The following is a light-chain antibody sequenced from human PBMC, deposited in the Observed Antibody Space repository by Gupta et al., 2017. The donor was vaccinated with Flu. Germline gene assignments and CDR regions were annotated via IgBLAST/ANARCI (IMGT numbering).Light chain of an antibody. J-gene: IGKJ4*01. CDR1: QAIDSD. V-gene: IGKV1-27*01. Sequence: QSFLSAYVGQRVTITCRASQAIDSDLEWYQQKPGEVPKLLIYGASILHSGVPSRFSGSQSEADYTLTISNLQPEDIATYFCQKYGGAPFTFGGGTKVEIK. CDR2: GAS. CDR3: QKYGGAPFT.